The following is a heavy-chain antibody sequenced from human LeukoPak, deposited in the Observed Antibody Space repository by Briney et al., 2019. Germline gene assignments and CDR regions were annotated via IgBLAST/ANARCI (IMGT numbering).Heavy chain of an antibody. CDR2: ITSSGAAT. D-gene: IGHD5-18*01. V-gene: IGHV3-23*01. J-gene: IGHJ4*02. Sequence: GGSLRLSCAASGFTFSSYAMSWVRQAPGKGLEWVSSITSSGAATYYADSVKGRFTVSRDNSKNTLYLQMNSLRDEDTAVYYCAKGQGYNYGDSIDYWGQGTLVTVSS. CDR3: AKGQGYNYGDSIDY. CDR1: GFTFSSYA.